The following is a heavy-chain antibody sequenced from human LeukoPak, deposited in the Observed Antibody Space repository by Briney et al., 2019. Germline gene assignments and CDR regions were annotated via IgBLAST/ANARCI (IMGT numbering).Heavy chain of an antibody. Sequence: SETLSLTCTVSGYSISSGYYWGWIRQPPGKGLEWIGSIYHSGRTYYNPSLKSRVTISVDTSKNQFSLKVRSVTAADTAVYYCANGATIFGVVIRVDSWGQGTLVTVSS. CDR3: ANGATIFGVVIRVDS. CDR2: IYHSGRT. CDR1: GYSISSGYY. D-gene: IGHD3-3*01. J-gene: IGHJ4*02. V-gene: IGHV4-38-2*02.